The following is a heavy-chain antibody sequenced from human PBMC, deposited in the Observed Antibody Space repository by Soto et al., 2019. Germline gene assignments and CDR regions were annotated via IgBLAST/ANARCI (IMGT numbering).Heavy chain of an antibody. CDR1: GFSFSSYA. CDR2: ITGSGSGT. V-gene: IGHV3-23*01. D-gene: IGHD3-10*01. J-gene: IGHJ1*01. Sequence: VHLLESGGDLVQPGGSLRLSCAASGFSFSSYAMTWVRQAPGKGLDWVSTITGSGSGTYYADSVKGRFTISRDNSKNTLYLQMNSLRDEDTALYYCAKEITMVRGATTNWGQGTLVTVSS. CDR3: AKEITMVRGATTN.